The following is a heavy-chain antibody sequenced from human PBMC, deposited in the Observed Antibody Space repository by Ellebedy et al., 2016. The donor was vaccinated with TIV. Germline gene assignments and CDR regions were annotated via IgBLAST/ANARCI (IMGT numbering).Heavy chain of an antibody. CDR3: ADYGSSGYYNVGD. Sequence: ASVKVSCKASGYSFTRYAIHWVRQAPGQRLEWMGWIDVGNGDTKYSQRFQGRVTITADRSTNTVYMELSSLRSEDTAVYFCADYGSSGYYNVGDWGQGTLVTVSS. V-gene: IGHV1-3*01. CDR1: GYSFTRYA. D-gene: IGHD3-22*01. J-gene: IGHJ4*02. CDR2: IDVGNGDT.